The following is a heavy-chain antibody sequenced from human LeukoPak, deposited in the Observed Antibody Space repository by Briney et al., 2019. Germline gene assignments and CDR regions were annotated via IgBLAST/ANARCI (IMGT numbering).Heavy chain of an antibody. CDR2: ISAYNGNT. D-gene: IGHD6-13*01. J-gene: IGHJ4*02. Sequence: ASVKVSCKASGYTFTSYGISWVRQAPGQGLEWMGWISAYNGNTNYAQKLQGRVTMTTDTSTSTAYMELRSLRSDDTAVYYCASAPTYSSSWVDFDYWGQGALVTVSS. CDR1: GYTFTSYG. V-gene: IGHV1-18*01. CDR3: ASAPTYSSSWVDFDY.